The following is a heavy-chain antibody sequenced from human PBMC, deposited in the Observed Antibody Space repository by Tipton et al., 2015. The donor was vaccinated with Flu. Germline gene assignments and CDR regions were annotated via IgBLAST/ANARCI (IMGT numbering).Heavy chain of an antibody. CDR2: INHSGST. Sequence: TLSLTCAVYGGSFSGYYWSWIRQPPGKGLEWIGEINHSGSTNYNPSLKSRVTISVDTSKNQFSLKLSSVTAADTAVYYCARCLGRSHYDFWSGSRWFDPWGQGTLVTVSS. D-gene: IGHD3-3*01. V-gene: IGHV4-34*01. CDR1: GGSFSGYY. CDR3: ARCLGRSHYDFWSGSRWFDP. J-gene: IGHJ5*02.